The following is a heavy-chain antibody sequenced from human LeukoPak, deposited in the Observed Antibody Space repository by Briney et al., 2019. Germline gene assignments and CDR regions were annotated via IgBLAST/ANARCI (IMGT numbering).Heavy chain of an antibody. D-gene: IGHD3-3*01. CDR2: INPNSGGI. Sequence: ASVKVSCKASGYTFTGYYMHWVRQAPGQGLEWMGWINPNSGGINYAQKFQGRVTMTRDTSISTAYMELSRLRSDDTAVYYCARVDVLRFLEWFDYWGKGTLVTVSS. CDR3: ARVDVLRFLEWFDY. V-gene: IGHV1-2*02. J-gene: IGHJ5*01. CDR1: GYTFTGYY.